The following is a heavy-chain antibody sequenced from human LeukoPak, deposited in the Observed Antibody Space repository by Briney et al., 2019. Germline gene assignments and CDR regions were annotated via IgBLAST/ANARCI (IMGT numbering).Heavy chain of an antibody. V-gene: IGHV3-66*02. D-gene: IGHD4-23*01. CDR3: ARDGGGNSGVAFDY. CDR2: IYSGGST. CDR1: GFTVSSNY. Sequence: GGSLRLSCAASGFTVSSNYMSGVRQAPGKGLEWVSVIYSGGSTYYADSVKGRFTISRDNSKNTLYLQMNSLRAEDTAVYYCARDGGGNSGVAFDYWGQGTLVTVSS. J-gene: IGHJ4*02.